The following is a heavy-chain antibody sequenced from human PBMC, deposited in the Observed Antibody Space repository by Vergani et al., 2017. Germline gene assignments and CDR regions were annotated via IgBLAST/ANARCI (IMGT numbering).Heavy chain of an antibody. CDR3: ARHRLYDSSGYDY. V-gene: IGHV4-39*01. D-gene: IGHD3-22*01. Sequence: QLQLQESGPGLVKPSATLSLTCSVSGASIRSSSYYWGWIRQPPGKGLEWIGSIYYSGSTYYNPSLKSRVTISVDTSKNQFSLKLSSVTAADTAVYYCARHRLYDSSGYDYWGQGTLVTVSS. CDR1: GASIRSSSYY. CDR2: IYYSGST. J-gene: IGHJ4*02.